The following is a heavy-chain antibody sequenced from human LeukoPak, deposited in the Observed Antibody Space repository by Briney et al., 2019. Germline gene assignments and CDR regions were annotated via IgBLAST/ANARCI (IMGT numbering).Heavy chain of an antibody. V-gene: IGHV4-38-2*02. D-gene: IGHD3-10*01. CDR1: GYSISSGYY. J-gene: IGHJ4*02. CDR3: ASQDNYYGSGSYYENPNFDY. CDR2: IYHSGST. Sequence: SETLSLTCTVSGYSISSGYYWGWIRQPPGKGLEWIGSIYHSGSTYYNPSLKSRVTISVDTSKNQFSLKLSSVTAADTAVYYCASQDNYYGSGSYYENPNFDYWGQGTLVTVSS.